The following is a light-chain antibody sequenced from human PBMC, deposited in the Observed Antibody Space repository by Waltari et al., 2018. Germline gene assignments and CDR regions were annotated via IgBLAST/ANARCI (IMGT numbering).Light chain of an antibody. CDR2: RDS. CDR1: ALPKQY. CDR3: QSADSSGTWV. J-gene: IGLJ3*02. V-gene: IGLV3-25*03. Sequence: SYELTQPPSVSVSPGQTARITCSGDALPKQYAYWSQQKPGQAPVLGINRDSERASGIPERFSGSSSGTTVTLTISGVQAEDEADYYCQSADSSGTWVFGGGTKLTVL.